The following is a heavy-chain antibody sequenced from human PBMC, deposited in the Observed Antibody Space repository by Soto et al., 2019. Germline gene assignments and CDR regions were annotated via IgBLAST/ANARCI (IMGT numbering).Heavy chain of an antibody. CDR1: GLTVSSNY. J-gene: IGHJ4*02. V-gene: IGHV3-66*01. D-gene: IGHD3-10*01. CDR3: ARDFYFYGSGTMVGYFDY. Sequence: EVQLVESGGGLVQPGGSLRLSCAASGLTVSSNYMSWVRQAPGKGLEWVSVIHSGGSTYYADSVKGRFTISRDNSKNTLYLQMNSLRAEDTAVYYCARDFYFYGSGTMVGYFDYWGQGTLVTVSS. CDR2: IHSGGST.